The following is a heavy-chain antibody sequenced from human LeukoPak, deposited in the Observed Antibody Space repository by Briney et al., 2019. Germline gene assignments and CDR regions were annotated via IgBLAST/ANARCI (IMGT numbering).Heavy chain of an antibody. D-gene: IGHD5-12*01. J-gene: IGHJ4*02. V-gene: IGHV1-46*01. CDR2: INPSGGST. CDR1: GYTFTSYA. CDR3: ARASSGYVAN. Sequence: ASVKVSCKASGYTFTSYAMNWVRQAPGQGLEWMGIINPSGGSTSYAQKFQGRVTMTRDMSTSTVYMELSSLRSEDTAVYYCARASSGYVANWGQGTLVTVSS.